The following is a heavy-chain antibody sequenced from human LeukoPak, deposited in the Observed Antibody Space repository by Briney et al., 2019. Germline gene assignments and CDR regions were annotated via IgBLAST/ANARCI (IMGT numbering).Heavy chain of an antibody. J-gene: IGHJ6*03. V-gene: IGHV3-30*02. CDR1: GFTFDDYG. CDR3: AKDSHYSSYYMDV. CDR2: IRYDGSNK. Sequence: GGSLRLSCAASGFTFDDYGMHWVRQAPGKGLEWVAFIRYDGSNKYYADSVKGRFTISRDNSKNTLYLQMNSLRAEDTAVYYCAKDSHYSSYYMDVWGKGTTVTVSS.